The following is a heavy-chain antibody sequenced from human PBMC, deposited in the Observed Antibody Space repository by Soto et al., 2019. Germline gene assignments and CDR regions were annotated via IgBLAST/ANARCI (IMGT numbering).Heavy chain of an antibody. D-gene: IGHD3-10*01. Sequence: GRSLRLSCAASGFTFSDYYMSWIRQAPGKGLEWVSYISSSGSTIYYADSVKGRFTISRDNAKNSLYLQMNSLRAEDTAVYYCARFFARGHFDYWGQGTLVTVSS. CDR3: ARFFARGHFDY. V-gene: IGHV3-11*01. J-gene: IGHJ4*02. CDR2: ISSSGSTI. CDR1: GFTFSDYY.